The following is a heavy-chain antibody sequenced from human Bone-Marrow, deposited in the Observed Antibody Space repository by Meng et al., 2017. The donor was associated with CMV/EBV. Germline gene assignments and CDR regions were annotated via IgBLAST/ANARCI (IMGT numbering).Heavy chain of an antibody. CDR1: GFTFRRYD. Sequence: GESLKISCAASGFTFRRYDMYWVRQAPGKGLEGVAFILYDGSIKYYADSVKGRFTISRDNSKKTVYLQMNSLRVEDTAMYYCAKILVGASPDDAFDIWGQGTIVTVSS. CDR2: ILYDGSIK. J-gene: IGHJ3*02. CDR3: AKILVGASPDDAFDI. D-gene: IGHD1-26*01. V-gene: IGHV3-30*02.